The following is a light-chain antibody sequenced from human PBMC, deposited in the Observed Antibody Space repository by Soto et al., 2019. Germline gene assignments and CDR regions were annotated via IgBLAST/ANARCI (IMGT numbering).Light chain of an antibody. CDR2: KVS. CDR3: MQGTHWPVT. J-gene: IGKJ4*01. V-gene: IGKV2-30*01. CDR1: QSLVYSDGNIY. Sequence: DVVMTQSPLSLPVTLGQPASISCRSSQSLVYSDGNIYLSWFQQRPGQSPRRLLYKVSNRDSGVPDRFSGSGSGTHFPLKISRVDAEDVAVYYCMQGTHWPVTFGGGTKVEI.